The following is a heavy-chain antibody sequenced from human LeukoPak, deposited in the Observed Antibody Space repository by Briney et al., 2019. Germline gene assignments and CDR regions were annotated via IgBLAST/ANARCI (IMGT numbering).Heavy chain of an antibody. J-gene: IGHJ6*02. D-gene: IGHD6-6*01. CDR3: AREGTPSILYYYYGMDV. CDR2: MNPNSGST. V-gene: IGHV1-2*02. CDR1: GYTFTSYY. Sequence: ASVKLSCKASGYTFTSYYMHWVRQAPGQGLEWIGSMNPNSGSTNYAHNLEGRVTITRDTSISTAYMELSRLRSDDTAVYYCAREGTPSILYYYYGMDVWGQGTAVTVSS.